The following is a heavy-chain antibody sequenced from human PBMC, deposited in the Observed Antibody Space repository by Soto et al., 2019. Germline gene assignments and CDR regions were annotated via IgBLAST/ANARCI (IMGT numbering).Heavy chain of an antibody. CDR2: IKTKPDDGTI. CDR3: TTSNLGVDF. J-gene: IGHJ4*02. Sequence: PSETLRLSCAASGLIFSDVWMTWVRQAPGKGLEWVGRIKTKPDDGTIDYAAPVRGRFTISRDDSKNTLYLQMTSLTPDDTGVYYCTTSNLGVDFWGPGTLVTVSS. V-gene: IGHV3-15*01. CDR1: GLIFSDVW. D-gene: IGHD1-1*01.